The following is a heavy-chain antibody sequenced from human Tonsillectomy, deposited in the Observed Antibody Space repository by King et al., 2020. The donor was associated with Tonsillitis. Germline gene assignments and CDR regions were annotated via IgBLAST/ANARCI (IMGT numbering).Heavy chain of an antibody. Sequence: VQLQESGPGLVKPSETLSLTCSVSGYSISSGYYWGWIRQAPGKGLEWIGNIYHSGTTYYNPSLKSRVTISVDTSKNEFSLKLTSVTAADTAIYCCAREGGVAVAASDYWGQGTLVTVSS. D-gene: IGHD6-19*01. CDR2: IYHSGTT. J-gene: IGHJ4*02. V-gene: IGHV4-38-2*02. CDR3: AREGGVAVAASDY. CDR1: GYSISSGYY.